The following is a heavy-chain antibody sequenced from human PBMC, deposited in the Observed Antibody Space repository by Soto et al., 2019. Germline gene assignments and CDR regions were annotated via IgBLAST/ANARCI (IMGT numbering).Heavy chain of an antibody. CDR3: TRHVGRHSGGKDY. CDR2: SIPIFGTA. D-gene: IGHD1-26*01. J-gene: IGHJ4*02. CDR1: GGTFSSYS. V-gene: IGHV1-69*01. Sequence: QVQLVQSGAEVKKPGSSVKVSCKASGGTFSSYSINWVRQAPGQGLEWMGESIPIFGTANYAQKFQGRVTITADESTRTASMDRSSLISEDTAGYYFTRHVGRHSGGKDYWRQGTLVNVSS.